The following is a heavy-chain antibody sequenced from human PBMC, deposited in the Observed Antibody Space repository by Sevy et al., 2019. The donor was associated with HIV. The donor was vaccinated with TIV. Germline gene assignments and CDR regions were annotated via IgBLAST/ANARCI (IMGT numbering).Heavy chain of an antibody. D-gene: IGHD3-10*01. CDR1: GFTFSSYG. J-gene: IGHJ6*02. CDR2: IWYDGSNK. Sequence: GGCLRLSCAASGFTFSSYGMHWVRQAPGKGLEWVAVIWYDGSNKYYADSVKGRFTISRDNSKNTLYLQMNSLRAEDTAVYYCARELLWFGELFRPENYYYGMDVWGQGTTVTVSS. V-gene: IGHV3-33*01. CDR3: ARELLWFGELFRPENYYYGMDV.